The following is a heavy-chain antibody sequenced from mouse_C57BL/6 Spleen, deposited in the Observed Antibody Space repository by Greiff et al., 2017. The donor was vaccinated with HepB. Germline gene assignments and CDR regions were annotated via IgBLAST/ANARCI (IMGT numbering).Heavy chain of an antibody. Sequence: VQLQQSGAELVRPGASVTLSCKASGYTFTDYEMHWVKQTPVHGLEWIGAIDPETGGTAYNQKFKGKAILTADKSSSTAYMELRSLTSEDSAVYYCTRLDYYGGYDRRFDYWGQGTTLTVSS. J-gene: IGHJ2*01. V-gene: IGHV1-15*01. D-gene: IGHD1-1*02. CDR2: IDPETGGT. CDR3: TRLDYYGGYDRRFDY. CDR1: GYTFTDYE.